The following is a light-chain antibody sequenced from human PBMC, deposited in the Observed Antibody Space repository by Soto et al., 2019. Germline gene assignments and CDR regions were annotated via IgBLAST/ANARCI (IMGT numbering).Light chain of an antibody. CDR2: AAS. J-gene: IGKJ5*01. V-gene: IGKV1-9*01. CDR3: QQLDSYSIT. Sequence: DIPLTQSPSFLSASVRDRVTITCRASQGISRYLAWYQQKPGKAPKLLIYAASTLQSGVPSRFSGSGSGTEFTLIIISLQPEDVATYYCQQLDSYSITFGQGTRLEIK. CDR1: QGISRY.